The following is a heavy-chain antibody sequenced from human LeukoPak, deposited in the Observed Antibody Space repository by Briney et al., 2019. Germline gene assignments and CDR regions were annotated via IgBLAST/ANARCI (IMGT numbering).Heavy chain of an antibody. CDR2: ISSSGSTI. V-gene: IGHV3-48*04. CDR3: ARAPPYGDFDY. J-gene: IGHJ4*02. D-gene: IGHD4-17*01. Sequence: GGSLRLSCSASGFNFSAFWMTWVRQAPGKGLEWVSFISSSGSTIYYADSVKGRFTISRDNAKNSLYLQMNSLRAEDTAVYYCARAPPYGDFDYWGQGTLVTVSS. CDR1: GFNFSAFW.